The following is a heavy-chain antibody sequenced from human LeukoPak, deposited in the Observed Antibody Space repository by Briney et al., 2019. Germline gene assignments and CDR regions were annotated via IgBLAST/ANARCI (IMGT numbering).Heavy chain of an antibody. CDR2: ISSSSSTI. D-gene: IGHD1-7*01. CDR1: GFTFSSYS. CDR3: ARDPYNWNFQDYFDY. J-gene: IGHJ4*02. Sequence: GGSLRLSCAASGFTFSSYSMNWVRQAPGKGLEWVSYISSSSSTIYYADSVKGRFTISRDNAKNSLYLQMNSLRAEDTAVYYCARDPYNWNFQDYFDYWGQGTPVTVSS. V-gene: IGHV3-48*04.